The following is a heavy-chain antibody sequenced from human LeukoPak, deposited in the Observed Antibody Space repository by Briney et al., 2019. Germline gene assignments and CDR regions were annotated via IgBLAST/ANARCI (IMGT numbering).Heavy chain of an antibody. J-gene: IGHJ4*02. CDR2: FDPEDGET. CDR3: ATDYGSGYYYSFFSY. D-gene: IGHD3-10*01. V-gene: IGHV1-24*01. CDR1: GYTLTELS. Sequence: GASVKVSCKVSGYTLTELSMHWVRQAPGKGLEWMGGFDPEDGETIYAQKFQGRVTMTEDASIDTAYMELSSLRSEDTAVYYCATDYGSGYYYSFFSYWGQGTLVTVSS.